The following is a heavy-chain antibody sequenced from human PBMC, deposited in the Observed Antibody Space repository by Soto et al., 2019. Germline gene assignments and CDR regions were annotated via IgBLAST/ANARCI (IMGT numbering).Heavy chain of an antibody. Sequence: PSETLCLTCTVSGGSISGSSYHWVFIRQPPGKGLEWIGNIYYSGSTYYNPSLKSRVTISVDTSKNQFSLKLSSVTAADTAVSYCILGSGWKDFDYWGQGTLVTVTP. V-gene: IGHV4-39*01. D-gene: IGHD3-22*01. J-gene: IGHJ4*02. CDR3: ILGSGWKDFDY. CDR2: IYYSGST. CDR1: GGSISGSSYH.